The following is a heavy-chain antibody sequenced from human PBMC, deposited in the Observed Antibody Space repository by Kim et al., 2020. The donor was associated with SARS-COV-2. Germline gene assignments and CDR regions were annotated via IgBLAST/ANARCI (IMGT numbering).Heavy chain of an antibody. CDR2: ISNSGSTI. CDR3: AREAYSYGHHPPDY. D-gene: IGHD5-18*01. CDR1: GFTFSDYY. J-gene: IGHJ4*02. Sequence: GGSLRLSCAASGFTFSDYYMSWIRQAPGKGLEWVSYISNSGSTIYYADSVKGRFTISRDNAKNSLYLQMNSLRAEDTAVYYCAREAYSYGHHPPDYWGRGTLVTVSS. V-gene: IGHV3-11*01.